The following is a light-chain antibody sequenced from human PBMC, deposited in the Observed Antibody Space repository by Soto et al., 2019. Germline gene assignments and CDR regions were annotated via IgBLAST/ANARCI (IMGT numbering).Light chain of an antibody. CDR1: SSNIGSNT. J-gene: IGLJ2*01. CDR2: TNN. Sequence: QSVLTQPPSASGTPGQRVTISCSGSSSNIGSNTVNWYQQLPGPAPKLLIYTNNQRPSGLPDRFSGSKAVSSASLALSGLEAEDEDDYTCAAWDDSLNGVVFGGGTKLTVL. CDR3: AAWDDSLNGVV. V-gene: IGLV1-44*01.